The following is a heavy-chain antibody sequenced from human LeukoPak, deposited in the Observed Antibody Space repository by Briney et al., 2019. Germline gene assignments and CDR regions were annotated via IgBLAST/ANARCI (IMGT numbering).Heavy chain of an antibody. Sequence: PGGSLRLSCEVSDTTFNKLYMSWVRQTPGKGLVWVSRIKNDGSNYYADSVKGRFTISRDNAKNTLYLEMNNLRAEDTALYYCARGGYGYYYMDVWGKGTTVTVSS. CDR2: IKNDGSNY. CDR3: ARGGYGYYYMDV. V-gene: IGHV3-74*01. CDR1: DTTFNKLY. J-gene: IGHJ6*03. D-gene: IGHD5-12*01.